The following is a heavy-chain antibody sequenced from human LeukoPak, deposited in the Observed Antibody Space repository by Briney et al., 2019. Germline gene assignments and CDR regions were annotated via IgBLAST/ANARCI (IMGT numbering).Heavy chain of an antibody. V-gene: IGHV3-23*01. CDR3: AKGDDFWSGYYGRGGYFDY. J-gene: IGHJ4*02. CDR2: ISGSGGGT. CDR1: GFTFSSYA. Sequence: PGGSLRLSCAASGFTFSSYAMSWVRQAPGKGLEWVSAISGSGGGTYNADSVKGRFTISRDNSKNTLYLQMNSLRAEDTAVYYCAKGDDFWSGYYGRGGYFDYWGQGTLVTVSS. D-gene: IGHD3-3*01.